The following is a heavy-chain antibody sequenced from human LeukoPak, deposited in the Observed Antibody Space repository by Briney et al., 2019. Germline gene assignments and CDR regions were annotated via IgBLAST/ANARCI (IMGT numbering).Heavy chain of an antibody. CDR1: GGSISSYY. Sequence: SETLSLTCTVSGGSISSYYWSWIRRPPGKGLEWIGYIYYSGSTNYSPSLKSRVTISVGTSKNQLSLKLTSVTAADTAVYYCARGASWFDPWGQGTLVTVSS. CDR2: IYYSGST. CDR3: ARGASWFDP. D-gene: IGHD5-12*01. J-gene: IGHJ5*02. V-gene: IGHV4-59*01.